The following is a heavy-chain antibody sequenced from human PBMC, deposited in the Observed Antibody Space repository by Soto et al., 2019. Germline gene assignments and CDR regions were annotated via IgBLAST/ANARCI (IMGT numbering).Heavy chain of an antibody. V-gene: IGHV1-46*01. CDR2: SHPSGDT. Sequence: QVQLVQSGAELKKPGASVKVACKASGYKFTTYFIHWVRQAPGQGLEWMGMSHPSGDTGYAQKFRGRVTMTIDPSTTTAYMELRNLTSEDTAVYFSVRGYCTTSPCTAAFQFWLQGTLVSVSS. J-gene: IGHJ1*01. D-gene: IGHD2-15*01. CDR3: VRGYCTTSPCTAAFQF. CDR1: GYKFTTYF.